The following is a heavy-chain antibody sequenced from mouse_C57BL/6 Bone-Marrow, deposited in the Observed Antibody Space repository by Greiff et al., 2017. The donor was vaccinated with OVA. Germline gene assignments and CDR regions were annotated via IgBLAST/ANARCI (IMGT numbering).Heavy chain of an antibody. Sequence: VQLVESGAELMKPGASVKLSCKATGYTFTGYWIEWVKQRPGHGLEWIGAILPGSGSTNYNEKFKGKATFTADTSSNTAYMKLSSLTTEDSAIYYCASGDYGAYWGQGTLVTVSA. V-gene: IGHV1-9*01. J-gene: IGHJ3*01. CDR2: ILPGSGST. CDR1: GYTFTGYW. D-gene: IGHD2-4*01. CDR3: ASGDYGAY.